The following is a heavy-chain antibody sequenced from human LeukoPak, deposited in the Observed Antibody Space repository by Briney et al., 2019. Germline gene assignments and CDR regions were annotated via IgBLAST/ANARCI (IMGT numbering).Heavy chain of an antibody. D-gene: IGHD6-19*01. CDR3: ARDLFGYSSGWNNAFDI. CDR1: GGSISSYY. Sequence: SETLSLTCTVSGGSISSYYWSWIRQPPGKGLEWIGYIYYSGSTNYNPSLKSRVIISVDTSKNQISLKLSSVTAADTAVYYCARDLFGYSSGWNNAFDIWAKGQWSPSLQ. CDR2: IYYSGST. J-gene: IGHJ3*02. V-gene: IGHV4-59*01.